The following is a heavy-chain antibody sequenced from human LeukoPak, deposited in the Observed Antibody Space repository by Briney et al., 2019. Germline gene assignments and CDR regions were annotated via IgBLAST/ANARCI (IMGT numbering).Heavy chain of an antibody. D-gene: IGHD4-23*01. J-gene: IGHJ5*02. CDR3: ARRAIDYGGNLGWFDP. Sequence: PVKVSCKASGGTFSSYAISWVRQAPGQGLEWMGGIIPIFGTANYAQKFQGRVTITTDESTSTAYMELSSLRSEDTAVYYCARRAIDYGGNLGWFDPWGQGTLVTVSS. V-gene: IGHV1-69*05. CDR1: GGTFSSYA. CDR2: IIPIFGTA.